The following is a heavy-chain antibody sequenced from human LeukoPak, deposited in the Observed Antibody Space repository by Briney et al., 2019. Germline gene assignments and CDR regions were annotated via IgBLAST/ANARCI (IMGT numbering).Heavy chain of an antibody. CDR1: GFTVSSNY. D-gene: IGHD3-9*01. Sequence: GGSLRLSCAASGFTVSSNYMSWVRQAPGKGLEWVSVIYSGGSTYYADSVKGRFTISRDNSKNTLYLQMNSLRAEDAAVYYCARGDDILTGYPFDYWGQGTLVTVSS. J-gene: IGHJ4*02. CDR3: ARGDDILTGYPFDY. CDR2: IYSGGST. V-gene: IGHV3-53*01.